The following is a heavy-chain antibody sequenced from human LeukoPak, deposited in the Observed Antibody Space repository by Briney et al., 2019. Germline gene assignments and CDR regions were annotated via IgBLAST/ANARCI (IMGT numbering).Heavy chain of an antibody. Sequence: ASVKVSCKASGYTFTGYYMHWVRQAPGQGLEWMGWINPNSGGTNYTQKFQGRVTMTRGTSISTAYMELSRLRSDDTAVYYCARGDSSGYYYRYFDYWGQGTLVTVSS. V-gene: IGHV1-2*02. CDR1: GYTFTGYY. CDR2: INPNSGGT. CDR3: ARGDSSGYYYRYFDY. J-gene: IGHJ4*02. D-gene: IGHD3-22*01.